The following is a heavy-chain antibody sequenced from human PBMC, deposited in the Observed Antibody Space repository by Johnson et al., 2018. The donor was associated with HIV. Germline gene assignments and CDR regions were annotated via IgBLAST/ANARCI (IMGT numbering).Heavy chain of an antibody. Sequence: QVQLVESGGGVVQPGRSLRLSCTASGFTFSNYALHWVRQAPGKGLEWVAVISSDGSNKYYVDSVKGRFTISRDNSKNTLYLQMNRLRAEDTAVYYCARGGWELPGREAFDFWGQGTMVTVSS. V-gene: IGHV3-30-3*01. CDR1: GFTFSNYA. J-gene: IGHJ3*01. D-gene: IGHD1-26*01. CDR3: ARGGWELPGREAFDF. CDR2: ISSDGSNK.